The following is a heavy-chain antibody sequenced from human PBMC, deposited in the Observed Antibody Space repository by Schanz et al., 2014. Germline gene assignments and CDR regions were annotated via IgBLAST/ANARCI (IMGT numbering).Heavy chain of an antibody. CDR2: ISAYNGNT. Sequence: QVQLVQSGAEVKKPGASVKVSCKASGYTFTSYGISWVRQAPGQGLEWMGWISAYNGNTKYPQKLQGRVTMTTDTSTSTAYMELSSLRSEDTAVYSCARGIGGYGANNYFDYWGQGTLVTDSS. CDR3: ARGIGGYGANNYFDY. J-gene: IGHJ4*02. V-gene: IGHV1-18*01. D-gene: IGHD5-12*01. CDR1: GYTFTSYG.